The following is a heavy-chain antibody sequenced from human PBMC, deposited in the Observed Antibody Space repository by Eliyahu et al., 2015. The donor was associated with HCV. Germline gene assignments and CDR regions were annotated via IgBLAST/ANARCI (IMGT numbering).Heavy chain of an antibody. CDR3: ARTFLPGTIDY. D-gene: IGHD1-1*01. J-gene: IGHJ4*02. CDR2: INPSGGST. Sequence: QVQLVQSGAEVKKPGASVKVSCKASGYTFTSYYMHWVRQAPGQGLEWMGIINPSGGSTNYAQKFQGRVTMTRDTSTSTVYMELSSLRSEDTAVYYCARTFLPGTIDYWGQGTLVTVSS. V-gene: IGHV1-46*03. CDR1: GYTFTSYY.